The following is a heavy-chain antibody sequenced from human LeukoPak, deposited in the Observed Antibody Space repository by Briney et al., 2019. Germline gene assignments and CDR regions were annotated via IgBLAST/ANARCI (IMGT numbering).Heavy chain of an antibody. Sequence: ASVKVSCKASGYTFTSYYMHWVRQAPGQGLEWMGIINLSGGSTSYAQKFQGRVTMTRDTSTSTVYMKLSSLRSEDTAVYYCARVLQDGYSSGWTFDYWGQGTLVTVSS. D-gene: IGHD6-19*01. J-gene: IGHJ4*02. CDR3: ARVLQDGYSSGWTFDY. CDR1: GYTFTSYY. CDR2: INLSGGST. V-gene: IGHV1-46*03.